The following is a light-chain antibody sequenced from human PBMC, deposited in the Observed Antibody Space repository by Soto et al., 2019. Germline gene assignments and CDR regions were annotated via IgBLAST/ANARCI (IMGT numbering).Light chain of an antibody. Sequence: EIVLTQSPGTLSLSPGERATLSCRASQSVSSSYLAWYQQKPGQAPRLLIYGASSRATGIPDRFSGSGSGTDFTLTISSLEPEDVAVFYCQQYGSSPFTFGPGTKVDFK. V-gene: IGKV3-20*01. J-gene: IGKJ3*01. CDR3: QQYGSSPFT. CDR2: GAS. CDR1: QSVSSSY.